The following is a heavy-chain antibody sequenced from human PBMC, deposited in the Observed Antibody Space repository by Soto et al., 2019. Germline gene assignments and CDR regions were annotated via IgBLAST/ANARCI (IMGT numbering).Heavy chain of an antibody. CDR2: ISGSGGST. D-gene: IGHD3-22*01. Sequence: GSLRLSCAASGFTFSSYAMSWVRQAPGKGLEWVSAISGSGGSTYYADSVKGRFTISRDNSKNTLYLQMNSLRAEDTAVYYCAKGLDSSGYYHYFDYWGQGTMVTAPQ. CDR3: AKGLDSSGYYHYFDY. CDR1: GFTFSSYA. V-gene: IGHV3-23*01. J-gene: IGHJ4*02.